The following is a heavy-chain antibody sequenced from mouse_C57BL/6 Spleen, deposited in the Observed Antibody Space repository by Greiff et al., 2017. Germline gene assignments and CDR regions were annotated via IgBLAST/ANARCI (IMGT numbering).Heavy chain of an antibody. CDR3: GRSGDGYPFAY. CDR1: GYTFTSYW. D-gene: IGHD2-3*01. Sequence: QVQLQQPGAELVKPGASVKLSCKASGYTFTSYWMHWVKQRPGRGLEWIGRIDPNSGGTKYNEKFKSKATLTVDKPSSTAYMQLGILTSEVSAVYYCGRSGDGYPFAYWGQGTLVTVSA. J-gene: IGHJ3*01. CDR2: IDPNSGGT. V-gene: IGHV1-72*01.